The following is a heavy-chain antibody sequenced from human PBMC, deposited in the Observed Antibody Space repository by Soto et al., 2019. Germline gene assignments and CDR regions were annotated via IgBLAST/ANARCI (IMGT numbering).Heavy chain of an antibody. D-gene: IGHD2-15*01. CDR1: GGSIANNNYF. Sequence: QLQLQESGPGLVRPSETLSLTCTVSGGSIANNNYFWGWIPQPPGKGLGWIGSAAFSGGTNKNPSLKSRVTVSVDTSKNQFSLKLTSVTAADTAVYYCAKVVVGATSHSDFDSWGQGTLVTVSS. V-gene: IGHV4-39*01. CDR3: AKVVVGATSHSDFDS. J-gene: IGHJ4*02. CDR2: AAFSGGT.